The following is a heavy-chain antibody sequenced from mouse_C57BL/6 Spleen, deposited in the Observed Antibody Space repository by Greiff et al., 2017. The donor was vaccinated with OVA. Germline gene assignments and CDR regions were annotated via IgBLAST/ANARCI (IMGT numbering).Heavy chain of an antibody. CDR2: ISYDGSN. CDR3: ARDREITTVDYAMDY. V-gene: IGHV3-6*01. CDR1: GYSITSGYY. J-gene: IGHJ4*01. Sequence: EVQLQESGPGLVKPSQSLSLTCSVSGYSITSGYYWNWIRQFPGNKLEWKGYISYDGSNNYNPSLKNRISITRDTSKNQFFLKLNSVTTEDTATYYCARDREITTVDYAMDYWGQGTSVTVSS. D-gene: IGHD1-1*01.